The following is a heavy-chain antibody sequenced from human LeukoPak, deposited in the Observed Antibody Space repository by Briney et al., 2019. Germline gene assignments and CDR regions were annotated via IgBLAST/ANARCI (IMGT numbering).Heavy chain of an antibody. CDR1: GGSISSYY. CDR2: IYYSGST. CDR3: ASGDYYDKGWYFDL. Sequence: SETLSLTCTVSGGSISSYYWSWIRQPPGKGLEWIGYIYYSGSTNYNPSLKSRVTISVDTSKNQFSLKLSSVTAADTAVYYCASGDYYDKGWYFDLWGRGTLVTVSS. D-gene: IGHD3-22*01. J-gene: IGHJ2*01. V-gene: IGHV4-59*01.